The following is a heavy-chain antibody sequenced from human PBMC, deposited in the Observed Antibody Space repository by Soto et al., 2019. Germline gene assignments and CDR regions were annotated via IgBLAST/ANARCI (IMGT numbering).Heavy chain of an antibody. Sequence: ASVKVSCKASGYTFTSYGISWVRQAPGQGLEWMGWISAYNGKTNYAQKIQGRVTMTTDKSTSTAYMELRSLRSEDTAVYYCAREYGVIVSDYYYYYGMDVWGQGTTVTVSS. J-gene: IGHJ6*02. CDR1: GYTFTSYG. CDR3: AREYGVIVSDYYYYYGMDV. D-gene: IGHD3-10*01. CDR2: ISAYNGKT. V-gene: IGHV1-18*01.